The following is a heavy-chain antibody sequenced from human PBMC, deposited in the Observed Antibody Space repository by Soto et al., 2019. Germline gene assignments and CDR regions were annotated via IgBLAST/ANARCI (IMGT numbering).Heavy chain of an antibody. J-gene: IGHJ5*02. Sequence: QLQLQESGSGLVKPSQTLSLTCAVSGGSISSGGYSWSWIRQPPGKGLEWIGYIYHSGSTYYNPSLESRVTISVDRSKHQFSLKLSSVTAADTAVYYCARALTTVTYNWFDPWGQGTLVTVSS. CDR2: IYHSGST. CDR3: ARALTTVTYNWFDP. V-gene: IGHV4-30-2*01. CDR1: GGSISSGGYS. D-gene: IGHD4-17*01.